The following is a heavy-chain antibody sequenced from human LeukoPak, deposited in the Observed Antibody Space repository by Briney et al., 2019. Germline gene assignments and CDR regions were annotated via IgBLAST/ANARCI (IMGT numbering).Heavy chain of an antibody. D-gene: IGHD6-13*01. CDR1: GFTFSSYW. CDR2: INSDGSST. Sequence: PGGSLRLSCAASGFTFSSYWMRWVRQAPGKGLVWVSRINSDGSSTSYADSVKGRFTISRDNAKNTLYLQMNSLRAEDTAVYYCARGGVAAAKSYDYWGQGTLVTVSS. V-gene: IGHV3-74*01. CDR3: ARGGVAAAKSYDY. J-gene: IGHJ4*02.